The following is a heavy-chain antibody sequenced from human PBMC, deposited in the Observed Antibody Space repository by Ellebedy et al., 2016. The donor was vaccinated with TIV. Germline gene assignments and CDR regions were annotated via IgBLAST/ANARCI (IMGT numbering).Heavy chain of an antibody. D-gene: IGHD6-19*01. CDR1: GDSVSSNSAA. Sequence: SQTLSLTXXISGDSVSSNSAAWNWIRQSPSRGLEWLGRTYYRSKWYNEYAVSVKSRISINTDTSKNQFSLQLNSLTPEDTAVYYCASGKQWLELWGRGTLVTVSS. CDR3: ASGKQWLEL. V-gene: IGHV6-1*01. CDR2: TYYRSKWYN. J-gene: IGHJ2*01.